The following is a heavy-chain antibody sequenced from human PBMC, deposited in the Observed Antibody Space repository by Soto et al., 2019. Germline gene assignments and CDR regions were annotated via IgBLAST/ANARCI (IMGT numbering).Heavy chain of an antibody. D-gene: IGHD2-15*01. V-gene: IGHV3-66*04. CDR3: AKRAYGYCSGGSCYLGRFDY. CDR2: IYSGGST. Sequence: GGSLRLSCAASGFTVSSNYMSWVRQAPGKGLEWVSVIYSGGSTYYADSVKGRFTISRDNAKNSLYLQMNSLRAEDTAVYYCAKRAYGYCSGGSCYLGRFDYWGQGTLVTVSS. CDR1: GFTVSSNY. J-gene: IGHJ4*02.